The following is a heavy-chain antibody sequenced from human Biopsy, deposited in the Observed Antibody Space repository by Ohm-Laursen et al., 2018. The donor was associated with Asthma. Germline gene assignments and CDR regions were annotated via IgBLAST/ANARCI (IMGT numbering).Heavy chain of an antibody. CDR3: ARAQDYYDSRGYYRNFDY. D-gene: IGHD3-22*01. J-gene: IGHJ4*02. Sequence: SQTLSLTCTVSYGSITSGGYYWTWIRQHPGKGLEWIGFIYYSGSTYCNPSLKSRVSISIDTSKNQFSLKLSSVTAADTAVYYCARAQDYYDSRGYYRNFDYWGQGILVTVSS. CDR2: IYYSGST. CDR1: YGSITSGGYY. V-gene: IGHV4-31*03.